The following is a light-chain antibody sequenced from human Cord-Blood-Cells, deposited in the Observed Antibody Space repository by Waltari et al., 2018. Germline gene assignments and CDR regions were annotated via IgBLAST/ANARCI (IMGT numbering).Light chain of an antibody. V-gene: IGKV3-20*01. CDR2: DAA. Sequence: ESVMTQSPGTLSLSQGERGTLSCRASQSVIGSYLAWDQQKPGQAPRLLSYDAASRATGIPDRFSGSGSGTDFSLTVSILMPEEFAVYYCQQYGSSPRLTFGRGTKVEIK. CDR1: QSVIGSY. J-gene: IGKJ4*01. CDR3: QQYGSSPRLT.